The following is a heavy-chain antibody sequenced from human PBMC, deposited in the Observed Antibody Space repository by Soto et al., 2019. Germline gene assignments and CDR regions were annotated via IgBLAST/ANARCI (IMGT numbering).Heavy chain of an antibody. CDR3: ARATYDYVWGSYPYDYFDY. Sequence: LRLSCAASGFTFSSYEMNWVRQAPGKGLEWVSYISSSGSTIYYADSVKGRFTISRDNAKNSLYLQMNSLRAEDTAVYYCARATYDYVWGSYPYDYFDYWGQGTLVTVSS. CDR2: ISSSGSTI. D-gene: IGHD3-16*01. J-gene: IGHJ4*02. V-gene: IGHV3-48*03. CDR1: GFTFSSYE.